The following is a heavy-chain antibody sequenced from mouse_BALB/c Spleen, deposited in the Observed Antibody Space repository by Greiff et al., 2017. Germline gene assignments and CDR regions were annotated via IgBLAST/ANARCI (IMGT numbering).Heavy chain of an antibody. D-gene: IGHD1-1*02. Sequence: EVQGVESGGGLVKPGGSLKLSCAASGFAFSSYDMSWVRQTPEKRLEWVAYISSGGGSTYYPDTVKGRFTISRDNAKNTLYLQMSSLKSEDTAMYYCARLYGYFDYWGQGTTLTVSS. CDR3: ARLYGYFDY. CDR1: GFAFSSYD. CDR2: ISSGGGST. J-gene: IGHJ2*01. V-gene: IGHV5-12-1*01.